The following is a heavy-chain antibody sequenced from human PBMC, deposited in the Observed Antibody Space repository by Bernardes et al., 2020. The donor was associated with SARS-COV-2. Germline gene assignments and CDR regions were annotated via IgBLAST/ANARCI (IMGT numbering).Heavy chain of an antibody. V-gene: IGHV4-34*01. J-gene: IGHJ6*03. CDR3: ARDRTDPTFLTTYYYYHMDV. CDR2: INHSGST. Sequence: ETLSLTCAVYGGSFSGYYWSWIRQPPGKGLEWIGEINHSGSTNYNPSLKSRVTISVDTSKTQFFLKLGSVTAADTAVYYCARDRTDPTFLTTYYYYHMDVWGKGTTVTVSS. CDR1: GGSFSGYY.